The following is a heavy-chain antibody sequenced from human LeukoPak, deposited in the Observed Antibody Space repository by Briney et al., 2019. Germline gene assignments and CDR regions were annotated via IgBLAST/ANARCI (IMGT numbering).Heavy chain of an antibody. D-gene: IGHD3-3*01. Sequence: GGSLRLSCAASGFTFSSYAMSWVRQAPGKGLEWVSAISGSGGSTYYADSVKGRFTISRDNSKNTLYLQMNSLRAEDTAVYYCAKSRDFWSGYYNYYYYGMDVWGRGTTVTVSS. V-gene: IGHV3-23*01. CDR3: AKSRDFWSGYYNYYYYGMDV. J-gene: IGHJ6*02. CDR1: GFTFSSYA. CDR2: ISGSGGST.